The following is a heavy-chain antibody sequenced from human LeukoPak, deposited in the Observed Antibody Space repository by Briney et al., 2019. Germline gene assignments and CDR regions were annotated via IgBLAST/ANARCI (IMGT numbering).Heavy chain of an antibody. Sequence: SETLSLTCAVYGGSFSGYYWSWIRQPPGKGLEWIGEINHSGSTNYNPSLKSRVTISVDTSKNQFSLKLSSVTAADTAVYYCARGGFRGYYFWGQGTLVTVSS. V-gene: IGHV4-34*01. CDR1: GGSFSGYY. D-gene: IGHD3-22*01. J-gene: IGHJ4*02. CDR2: INHSGST. CDR3: ARGGFRGYYF.